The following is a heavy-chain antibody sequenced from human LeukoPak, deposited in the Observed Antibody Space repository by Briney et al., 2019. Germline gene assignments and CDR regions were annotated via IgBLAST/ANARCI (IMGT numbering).Heavy chain of an antibody. V-gene: IGHV3-48*01. CDR2: ISRTSTTI. J-gene: IGHJ5*02. Sequence: GGSLRLSCAASGFTFSSYSMNWVRQSPGKGLEWVSQISRTSTTIYYADSVKGRFTISRDNAKNSIYLQMNSLRAEDTAVYYCAPAAFPWGQGTLVTVSS. CDR3: APAAFP. D-gene: IGHD2-2*01. CDR1: GFTFSSYS.